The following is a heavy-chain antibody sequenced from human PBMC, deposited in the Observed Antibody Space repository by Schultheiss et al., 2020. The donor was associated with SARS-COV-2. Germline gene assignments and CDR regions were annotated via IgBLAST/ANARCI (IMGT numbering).Heavy chain of an antibody. V-gene: IGHV1-2*02. CDR3: ARDKWRATVTTAHDY. J-gene: IGHJ4*02. D-gene: IGHD4-17*01. CDR1: GYTFTSYY. CDR2: INPNSGGT. Sequence: ASVKVSCKASGYTFTSYYMHWVRQAPGQGLEWMGIINPNSGGTNYAQKFQGRVTLTRDTSMSTAYMELSRLRSDDTAVYYCARDKWRATVTTAHDYWGQGTLVTVSS.